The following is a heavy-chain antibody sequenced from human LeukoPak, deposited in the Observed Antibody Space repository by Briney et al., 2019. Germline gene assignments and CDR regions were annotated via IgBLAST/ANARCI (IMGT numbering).Heavy chain of an antibody. Sequence: SETLSLTCTVSGYSISSGYYWGWIRQPPGKGLEWIGSIYHSGSTYYNPSLKSRVTMSVDTSKNQFSLKLSSVTAADTAVYYCARGTLYDYVWGSPKGVYFDYWGQGTLVTVSS. D-gene: IGHD3-16*01. V-gene: IGHV4-38-2*02. J-gene: IGHJ4*02. CDR3: ARGTLYDYVWGSPKGVYFDY. CDR1: GYSISSGYY. CDR2: IYHSGST.